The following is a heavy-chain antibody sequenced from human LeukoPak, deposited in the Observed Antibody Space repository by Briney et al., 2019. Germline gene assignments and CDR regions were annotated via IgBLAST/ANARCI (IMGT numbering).Heavy chain of an antibody. CDR3: ARCRSYYYDSSGLL. CDR2: IYTSGST. D-gene: IGHD3-22*01. CDR1: GGSISSGSHY. J-gene: IGHJ4*02. Sequence: SSQTLSLTCTVSGGSISSGSHYWSWIRQPVGKGLEWIGRIYTSGSTDYSPALKSRVTISEDTSKTQFSLKLSSVTAADSAVHFCARCRSYYYDSSGLLWGQGTLVTVSS. V-gene: IGHV4-61*02.